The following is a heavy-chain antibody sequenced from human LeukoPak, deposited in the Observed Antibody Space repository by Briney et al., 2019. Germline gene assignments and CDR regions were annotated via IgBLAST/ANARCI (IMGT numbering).Heavy chain of an antibody. CDR3: LRGHHSAMALPFWFDP. V-gene: IGHV1-2*02. CDR1: GYTFTGYY. D-gene: IGHD5-18*01. CDR2: INPNSGGT. Sequence: ASVKVSCKASGYTFTGYYMHWVRQAPGQGLEWMGWINPNSGGTNYAQKFQGRVTMTRDTSISTAYMELSRLRSDDTAVYYCLRGHHSAMALPFWFDPWGQGTLVTVSS. J-gene: IGHJ5*02.